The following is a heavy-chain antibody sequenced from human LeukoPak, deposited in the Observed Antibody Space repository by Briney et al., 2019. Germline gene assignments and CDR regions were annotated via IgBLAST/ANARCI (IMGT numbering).Heavy chain of an antibody. CDR2: ISYDGSNK. D-gene: IGHD2-21*02. V-gene: IGHV3-30*04. J-gene: IGHJ4*02. CDR1: GFTFSNYS. Sequence: PGGSLRLSCAASGFTFSNYSMHWVRQAPGKGLEWVAVISYDGSNKYYADSVKGRFTISRDNSKNTLYLQMNSLRAEDTAVYYWARVDAYCGGDCDEPYDYWGQGTLVTVSS. CDR3: ARVDAYCGGDCDEPYDY.